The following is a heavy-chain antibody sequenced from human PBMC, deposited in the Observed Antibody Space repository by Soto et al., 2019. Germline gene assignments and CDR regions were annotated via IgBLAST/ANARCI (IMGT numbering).Heavy chain of an antibody. J-gene: IGHJ4*02. V-gene: IGHV4-4*07. CDR2: IYSSGKT. Sequence: SETLSLTCTVSGASINNSYWSWIRQPAGNGLEWIGRIYSSGKTNYNSSLKSRVTMSVDTSKNQFSLNLGSVTAADTAVYYCARGQGLLPLGYFDYWGQGTLVTVSS. CDR3: ARGQGLLPLGYFDY. CDR1: GASINNSY.